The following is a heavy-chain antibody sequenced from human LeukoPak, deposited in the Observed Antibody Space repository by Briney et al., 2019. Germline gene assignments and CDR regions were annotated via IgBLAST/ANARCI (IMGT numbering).Heavy chain of an antibody. Sequence: ASVKVSCKASGGTFTSYDISWVRQAPGQGLEWMGGIIPIFGTANYAQKFQGRVTITTDESTSTAYMELSSLRSEDTAVYYCATGVGDRAAGTFGLFDPWGQGTLVTVSS. V-gene: IGHV1-69*05. D-gene: IGHD6-13*01. CDR1: GGTFTSYD. CDR3: ATGVGDRAAGTFGLFDP. J-gene: IGHJ5*02. CDR2: IIPIFGTA.